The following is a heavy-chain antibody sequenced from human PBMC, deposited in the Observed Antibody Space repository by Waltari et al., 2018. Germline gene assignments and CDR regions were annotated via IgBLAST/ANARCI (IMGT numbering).Heavy chain of an antibody. Sequence: EVQLEQSGAEVKQPGESLKISCNGYGYSFAKYWIGWVRQMPGKGLEWMGVIYPGDSNTKYSLSFQGQVTISADTSISTAYLQWSSLKASDTAIYFCARQNIHSYGYGYFDFWGQGTLVTVSS. V-gene: IGHV5-51*01. CDR3: ARQNIHSYGYGYFDF. CDR2: IYPGDSNT. J-gene: IGHJ4*02. D-gene: IGHD5-18*01. CDR1: GYSFAKYW.